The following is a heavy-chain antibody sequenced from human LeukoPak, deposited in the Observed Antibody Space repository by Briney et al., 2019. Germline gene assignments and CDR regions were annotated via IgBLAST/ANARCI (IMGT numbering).Heavy chain of an antibody. CDR2: IDPSDSYT. CDR3: ARDQPGGSTFWYFDL. J-gene: IGHJ2*01. Sequence: GESLKISCKGSAYNFANYWISWVRQMPGKGLEWMGRIDPSDSYTDYSPSFQGHVTLSVDKSINTAYLQWSGLKASDTATYYCARDQPGGSTFWYFDLWGRGTLVTVSS. CDR1: AYNFANYW. V-gene: IGHV5-10-1*01. D-gene: IGHD2-2*01.